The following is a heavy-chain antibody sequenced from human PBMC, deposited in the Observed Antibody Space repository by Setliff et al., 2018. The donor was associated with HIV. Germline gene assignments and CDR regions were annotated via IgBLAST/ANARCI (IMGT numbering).Heavy chain of an antibody. Sequence: SETLSLTCAVSGFSISTNYYWGWIRQPPGKGLDWIGRIYTSGSTNYNPSLKSRVTISVDTSKNQFSLKLSSVTAADTAVYYCARAAIAAAGPGDYWGQGTLVTVSS. CDR2: IYTSGST. CDR1: GFSISTNYY. CDR3: ARAAIAAAGPGDY. D-gene: IGHD6-13*01. J-gene: IGHJ4*02. V-gene: IGHV4-38-2*01.